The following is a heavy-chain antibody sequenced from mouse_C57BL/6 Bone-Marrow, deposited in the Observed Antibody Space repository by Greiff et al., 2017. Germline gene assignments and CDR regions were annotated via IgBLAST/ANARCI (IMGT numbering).Heavy chain of an antibody. Sequence: VQLQQPGAELVRPGTSVKLSCKASGYTFTSYWMHWVKQRPGQGLEWIGVIDPSDSYTNYNQKFKGKATLTVDTSSSTAYMQLSSLTSEDSAVYYCESFNWDVEYWGQGTTLTVSS. J-gene: IGHJ2*01. CDR3: ESFNWDVEY. D-gene: IGHD4-1*02. CDR1: GYTFTSYW. CDR2: IDPSDSYT. V-gene: IGHV1-59*01.